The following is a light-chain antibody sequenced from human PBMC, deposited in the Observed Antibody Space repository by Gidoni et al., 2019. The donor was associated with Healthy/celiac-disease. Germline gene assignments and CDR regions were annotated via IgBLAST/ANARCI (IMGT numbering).Light chain of an antibody. CDR2: WAS. V-gene: IGKV4-1*01. J-gene: IGKJ1*01. CDR1: QSVLYSSNINNY. Sequence: DIVITQSPDSLAVSLFERATINCTSSQSVLYSSNINNYLAWYQQKPGQPPKLLICWASTRESRVPNRCSGRGSGKDFTLTISSQQAEDVAVYYCQQYNSTPGTFGQGTKVEIK. CDR3: QQYNSTPGT.